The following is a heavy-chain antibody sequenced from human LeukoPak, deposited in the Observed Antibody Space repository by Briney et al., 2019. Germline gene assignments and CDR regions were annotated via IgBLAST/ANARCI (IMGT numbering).Heavy chain of an antibody. CDR1: GFTFSSYG. J-gene: IGHJ6*03. V-gene: IGHV3-30*03. CDR2: ISYDGSNK. Sequence: PGGTLRLSCAASGFTFSSYGMHWVRQAPGKGLEWVAVISYDGSNKYYADSVKGRLTISRDNAKNSLYLQMNSLRAEDTAVYYCARDGNNYYDSYMDVWGKGTTVTISS. D-gene: IGHD1-26*01. CDR3: ARDGNNYYDSYMDV.